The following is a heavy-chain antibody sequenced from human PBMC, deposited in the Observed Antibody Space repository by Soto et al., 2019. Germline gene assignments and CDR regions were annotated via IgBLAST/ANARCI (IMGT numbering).Heavy chain of an antibody. Sequence: TLSLTCTVSGGSICSGGYYWSWIRQHPGKGLEWIGYIYYSGSTYYNPSLKSRVTIPVDTSKNQFSLKLSSVTAADTAVYYCARDRRYYDSSGYYSFDYWGQGTLVTVSS. J-gene: IGHJ4*02. D-gene: IGHD3-22*01. CDR3: ARDRRYYDSSGYYSFDY. CDR2: IYYSGST. V-gene: IGHV4-31*03. CDR1: GGSICSGGYY.